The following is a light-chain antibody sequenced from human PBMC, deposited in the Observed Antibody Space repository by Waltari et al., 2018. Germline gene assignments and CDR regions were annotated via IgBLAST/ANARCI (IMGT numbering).Light chain of an antibody. CDR2: WAS. J-gene: IGKJ1*01. CDR3: QQYYSTPRT. V-gene: IGKV4-1*01. Sequence: IVMTQSPDSLPVSLGERATVNCKSSQSVLYSSNNKNYLAWYQQKPGQPPKLLIYWASTRDSGVPDRFSGSGSGTDFTLTISSLQAEDVAVYYCQQYYSTPRTFGQGTKVEI. CDR1: QSVLYSSNNKNY.